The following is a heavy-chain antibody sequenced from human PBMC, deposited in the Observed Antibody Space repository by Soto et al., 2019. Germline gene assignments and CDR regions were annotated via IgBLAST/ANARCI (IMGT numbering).Heavy chain of an antibody. CDR2: ISAYNGNT. CDR1: GYTFTSYG. CDR3: AKSSGSYRLHYFDY. D-gene: IGHD1-26*01. J-gene: IGHJ4*02. V-gene: IGHV1-18*04. Sequence: GASVKVSCKASGYTFTSYGISWVRQAPGQGLEWMGWISAYNGNTNYAQKLQGRVTMTTDTSTSTAYMELRSLRSDDTAVYYCAKSSGSYRLHYFDYWGQGTLVTVSS.